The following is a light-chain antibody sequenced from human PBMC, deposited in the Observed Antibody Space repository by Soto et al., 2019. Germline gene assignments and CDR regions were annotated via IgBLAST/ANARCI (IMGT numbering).Light chain of an antibody. CDR3: QQSYSTLYT. Sequence: DIQMTQSPSSLCASIGDRVTITCRASQSIGTSLSWHQQKSGRAPKLLIHAASTLQSGVPSRFSGSGSGTDFTLTISSLQPEDVAVYYCQQSYSTLYTFGQGTNLEIK. V-gene: IGKV1-39*01. CDR1: QSIGTS. J-gene: IGKJ2*01. CDR2: AAS.